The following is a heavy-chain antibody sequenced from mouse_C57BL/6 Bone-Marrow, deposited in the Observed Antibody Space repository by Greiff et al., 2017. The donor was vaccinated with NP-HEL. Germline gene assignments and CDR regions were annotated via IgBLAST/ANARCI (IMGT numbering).Heavy chain of an antibody. CDR2: IDPSDSYT. CDR1: GYTFTSYW. CDR3: ARGVWPPYAMDY. V-gene: IGHV1-50*01. Sequence: QVQLQQPGAELVKPGASVKLSCKASGYTFTSYWMQWVKQRPGQGLEWIGEIDPSDSYTNYNQKVKGKATLTVDTSSSTAYMQLSSLTSEDSAVYYCARGVWPPYAMDYWGQGTSVTVSS. J-gene: IGHJ4*01. D-gene: IGHD2-10*02.